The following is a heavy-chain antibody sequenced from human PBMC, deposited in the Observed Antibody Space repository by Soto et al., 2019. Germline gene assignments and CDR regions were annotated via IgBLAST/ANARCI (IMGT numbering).Heavy chain of an antibody. CDR2: ISAHDSKT. V-gene: IGHV1-18*04. J-gene: IGHJ5*02. Sequence: QVQLVQSGAEVKKPGASVKVSCKASDYTFTRSGINWVRQAPGQGLEWMGWISAHDSKTNYAQNLQGRVTLTTDTSTSTAYMELRSPRSDDTAVYYCARGGVVRGNWFDPWGQGTLVTVSS. D-gene: IGHD3-10*01. CDR1: DYTFTRSG. CDR3: ARGGVVRGNWFDP.